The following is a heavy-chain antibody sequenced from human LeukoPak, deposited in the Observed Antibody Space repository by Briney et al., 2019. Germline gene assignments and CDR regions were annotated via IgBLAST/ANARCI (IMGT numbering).Heavy chain of an antibody. V-gene: IGHV4-59*01. J-gene: IGHJ4*02. CDR3: ARYYYDSSGYYGGFDY. Sequence: SETLSPTCTVSGGSISSYYWSWIRQPPGKGLEWIGYIYYSGSTNYNPSLKSRVTISVDTSKNQFSLKLSSVTAADTAVYYCARYYYDSSGYYGGFDYWGQGTLVTVSS. CDR2: IYYSGST. CDR1: GGSISSYY. D-gene: IGHD3-22*01.